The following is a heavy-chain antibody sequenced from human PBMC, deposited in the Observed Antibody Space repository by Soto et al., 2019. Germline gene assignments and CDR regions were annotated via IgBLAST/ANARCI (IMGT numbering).Heavy chain of an antibody. CDR1: GGTFSSYT. D-gene: IGHD2-21*02. J-gene: IGHJ2*01. CDR3: ARPSLHCGGDCRRRFWYFDL. V-gene: IGHV1-69*02. Sequence: QVQLVQSGAEVKKPGSSVKVSCKASGGTFSSYTISWVRQAPGQGLEWMGRIIPILGIANYAQKFQGRVTITADKSTSTAYMELSSLRSEDTAVYYCARPSLHCGGDCRRRFWYFDLWGRGTLVTVSS. CDR2: IIPILGIA.